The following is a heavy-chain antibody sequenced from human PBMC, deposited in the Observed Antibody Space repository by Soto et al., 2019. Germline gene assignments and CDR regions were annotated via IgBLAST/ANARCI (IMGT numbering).Heavy chain of an antibody. J-gene: IGHJ4*02. V-gene: IGHV3-23*01. CDR2: ISGSGGST. Sequence: GGSLRLSCAASGFTFSIFAMSWVRQSPGKGLEWVSTISGSGGSTYYADAVKGRFTISRDNSMGTLYLQMKSLRVEDTAIYYCAKEVSLGSTVDLGYWGQGALVTV. CDR1: GFTFSIFA. CDR3: AKEVSLGSTVDLGY. D-gene: IGHD7-27*01.